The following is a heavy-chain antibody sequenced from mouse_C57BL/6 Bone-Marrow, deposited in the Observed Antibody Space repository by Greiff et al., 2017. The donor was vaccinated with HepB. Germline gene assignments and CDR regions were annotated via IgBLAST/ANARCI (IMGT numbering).Heavy chain of an antibody. Sequence: QVQLQQPGAELVKPGASVKLSCKASGYTFTSYWMHWVKQRPGQGLEWIGMIHPNSGSTNYNENFKSKATLTVDKSSSTAYMQLSSLTSEDSAVYYCARESSYGYFDVWGTGTTVTVSS. CDR2: IHPNSGST. D-gene: IGHD1-1*01. V-gene: IGHV1-64*01. CDR3: ARESSYGYFDV. J-gene: IGHJ1*03. CDR1: GYTFTSYW.